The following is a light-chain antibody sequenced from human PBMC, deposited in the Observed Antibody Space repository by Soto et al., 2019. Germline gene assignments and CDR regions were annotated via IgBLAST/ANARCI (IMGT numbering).Light chain of an antibody. V-gene: IGKV3-20*01. Sequence: EIVLTQSPGTLSLSPGERATLSCRASQSVSYYLAWYQQKPGQAPRLLIYDASSRATGVPDRFSGSGSGTDVTLTISRLEPEDFAVYYCQLCQPYGDSPPRTFGGGTKVEIK. J-gene: IGKJ4*01. CDR1: QSVSYY. CDR3: QLCQPYGDSPPRT. CDR2: DAS.